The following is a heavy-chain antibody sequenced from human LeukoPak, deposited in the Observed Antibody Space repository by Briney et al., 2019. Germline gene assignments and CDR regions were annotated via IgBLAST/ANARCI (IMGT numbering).Heavy chain of an antibody. CDR3: ARGHDSSGATDGFDY. CDR2: IIPILGIA. CDR1: GGTFSSYA. D-gene: IGHD3-22*01. V-gene: IGHV1-69*04. J-gene: IGHJ4*02. Sequence: SVKVSCKASGGTFSSYAISWVRLAPGQGLEWMGRIIPILGIANYAQKFQGRVTITADKSTSTAYMELSSLRSEDTAVYYCARGHDSSGATDGFDYWGQGTLVTVSS.